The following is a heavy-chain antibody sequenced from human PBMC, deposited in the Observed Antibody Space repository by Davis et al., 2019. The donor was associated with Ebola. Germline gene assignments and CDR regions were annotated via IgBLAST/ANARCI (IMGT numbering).Heavy chain of an antibody. V-gene: IGHV3-15*04. CDR3: TTFGSGYFEVGIYYYYYYMDV. CDR2: IESRTDGGTT. D-gene: IGHD3-3*01. J-gene: IGHJ6*03. Sequence: WIRQPPGKGLEWVGRIESRTDGGTTDYAAPVKGRFTISRDDSKNTLYLQMNSLKTEDTAVYYCTTFGSGYFEVGIYYYYYYMDVWGKGTTVTVSS.